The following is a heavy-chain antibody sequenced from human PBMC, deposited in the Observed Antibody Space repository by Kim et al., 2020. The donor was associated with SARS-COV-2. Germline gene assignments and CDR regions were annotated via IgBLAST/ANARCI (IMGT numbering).Heavy chain of an antibody. CDR3: TRYTDSDPFDI. D-gene: IGHD1-1*01. J-gene: IGHJ3*02. Sequence: TAEAASVQGRFTISRDDSKNTAYLQMSSLKTEDTAIYYCTRYTDSDPFDIWGQGTMVTVSS. V-gene: IGHV3-73*01. CDR2: T.